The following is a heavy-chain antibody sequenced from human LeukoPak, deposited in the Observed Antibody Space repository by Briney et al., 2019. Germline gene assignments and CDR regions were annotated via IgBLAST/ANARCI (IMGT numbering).Heavy chain of an antibody. D-gene: IGHD1-26*01. CDR3: ARIGGSSGAFYFDY. J-gene: IGHJ4*02. Sequence: GGSLRLSCAASGFTFSNYWMSWVRQAPGEGLEWVASIKQDGNEKYYVDSVKGRFTISRDNAQNSPFLHMNSLPAGDTAVYFCARIGGSSGAFYFDYWGQGTLVTVSS. CDR2: IKQDGNEK. V-gene: IGHV3-7*03. CDR1: GFTFSNYW.